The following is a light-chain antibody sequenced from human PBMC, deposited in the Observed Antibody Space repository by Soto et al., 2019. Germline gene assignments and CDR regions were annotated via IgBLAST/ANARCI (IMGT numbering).Light chain of an antibody. CDR1: QSVSNN. Sequence: EIVMTQSPATLSVSPGERATLSCRASQSVSNNLVWYQQKPGQAPRLLIYGASSRATGIPARFSGSGSGTEFTLTISSLQSEDSAVYYCQQYNNWPRTFGQGTKVDIK. J-gene: IGKJ1*01. V-gene: IGKV3-15*01. CDR2: GAS. CDR3: QQYNNWPRT.